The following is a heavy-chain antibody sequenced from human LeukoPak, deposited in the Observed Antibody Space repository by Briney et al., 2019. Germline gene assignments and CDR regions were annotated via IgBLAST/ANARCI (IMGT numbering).Heavy chain of an antibody. CDR3: ARGRARRGYSGYEEFDY. Sequence: GGSLRLSCAASGFTFSNYWMSWVRQAPGKGLEWVANIKQDGSEKYYVDSVKGRFTISRDNAKNSLYLQMNSLRAEDTALYHCARGRARRGYSGYEEFDYWGQGTLVTVSS. CDR1: GFTFSNYW. V-gene: IGHV3-7*03. D-gene: IGHD5-12*01. J-gene: IGHJ4*02. CDR2: IKQDGSEK.